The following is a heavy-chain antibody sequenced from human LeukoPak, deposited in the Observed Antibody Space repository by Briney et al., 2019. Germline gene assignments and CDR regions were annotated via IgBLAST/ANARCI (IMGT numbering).Heavy chain of an antibody. Sequence: SETLSLTCAVHGGSFSGYYWSWIRQPPGKGLEWMGEINHSVSTTYNPSLNGRVTISVDASKSRFSLKLSSVTAADTAVYYCARGGRYYDILTGYYRSGDSTHYFDYWGQGTLVTVSS. CDR2: INHSVST. J-gene: IGHJ4*02. CDR1: GGSFSGYY. V-gene: IGHV4-34*01. CDR3: ARGGRYYDILTGYYRSGDSTHYFDY. D-gene: IGHD3-9*01.